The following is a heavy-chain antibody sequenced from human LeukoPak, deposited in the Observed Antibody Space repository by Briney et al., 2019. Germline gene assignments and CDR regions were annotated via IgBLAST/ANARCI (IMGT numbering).Heavy chain of an antibody. CDR2: TSDTGST. CDR3: ARGHDYYRSGRQSWLDP. V-gene: IGHV4-59*12. CDR1: GGSMSNYY. J-gene: IGHJ5*02. Sequence: PSETLSLTCTVSGGSMSNYYWHWIRQPPGKGLEWIGYTSDTGSTNYKPSLKSRGAISLDTSKNQFSLKLTSVTAADSAVYYCARGHDYYRSGRQSWLDPWGQGILVTVSS. D-gene: IGHD3-10*01.